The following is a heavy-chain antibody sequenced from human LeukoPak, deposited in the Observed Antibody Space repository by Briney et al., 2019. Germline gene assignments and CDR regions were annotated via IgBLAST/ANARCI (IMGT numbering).Heavy chain of an antibody. Sequence: ASVKVSCKASVGTFSSYAIRWVQQAPGQGLEWMGRIIPILGIANYAQKFQGRVTITADKSTSTAYMELSSLSSEDTAVYYCARDPRLWFGDNAFDIWGQGTMVTVSS. D-gene: IGHD3-10*01. CDR1: VGTFSSYA. CDR2: IIPILGIA. CDR3: ARDPRLWFGDNAFDI. J-gene: IGHJ3*02. V-gene: IGHV1-69*04.